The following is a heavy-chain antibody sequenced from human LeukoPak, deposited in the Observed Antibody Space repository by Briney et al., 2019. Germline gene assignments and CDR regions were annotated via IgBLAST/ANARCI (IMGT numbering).Heavy chain of an antibody. CDR1: GGSFSGYY. Sequence: SETLSLTCAVYGGSFSGYYWSWIRQPPGKGLEWSGEINHSGSTNYNPCLKSRVTISVDTSKNQFSLKLSSVAAADTAVYYCARGGSGWHYYYGMDVWGQGTTVTVSS. D-gene: IGHD6-19*01. V-gene: IGHV4-34*01. J-gene: IGHJ6*02. CDR2: INHSGST. CDR3: ARGGSGWHYYYGMDV.